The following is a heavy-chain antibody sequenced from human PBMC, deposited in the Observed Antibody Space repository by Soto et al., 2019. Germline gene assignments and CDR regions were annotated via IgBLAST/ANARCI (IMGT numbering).Heavy chain of an antibody. V-gene: IGHV4-59*08. Sequence: SETLSLTCTVSGGSISSYYWSWIRQPPGKGLEWIGYIYYSGSTNYNPSLKSRVTISVDTSKNQFSLKLSSVTAADTAVYYCARQPARSWFDPWGQGTLVTVSS. J-gene: IGHJ5*02. CDR2: IYYSGST. CDR1: GGSISSYY. CDR3: ARQPARSWFDP.